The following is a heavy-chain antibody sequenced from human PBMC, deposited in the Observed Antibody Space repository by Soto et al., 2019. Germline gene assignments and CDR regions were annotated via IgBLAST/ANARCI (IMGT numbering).Heavy chain of an antibody. J-gene: IGHJ4*02. V-gene: IGHV1-69*02. CDR3: ARALQYDSISRDVY. Sequence: QVQLVQSGAEVKKPGSSVKVSCNASGGTFSSYTIRWVRQAPGQGLEWMGRIIPNLGIANYAQRFQGRVTITADETTSAAYMERSSLRSEDTVVYYCARALQYDSISRDVYWGQGTLVTVSA. CDR1: GGTFSSYT. D-gene: IGHD3-22*01. CDR2: IIPNLGIA.